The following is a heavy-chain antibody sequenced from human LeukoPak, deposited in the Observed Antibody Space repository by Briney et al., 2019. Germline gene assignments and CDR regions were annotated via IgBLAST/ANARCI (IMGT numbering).Heavy chain of an antibody. V-gene: IGHV4-59*01. D-gene: IGHD4-17*01. CDR2: IYYSGST. J-gene: IGHJ4*02. CDR1: GGSISSYY. CDR3: AREVYGDYYYFDY. Sequence: SETLSLTCTVSGGSISSYYWSWIRQPPGKGLEWIGYIYYSGSTNYNPSLTSRVTISVDTSKNQFSLKLSSVTAADTAVYYCAREVYGDYYYFDYWGQGTLVTVSS.